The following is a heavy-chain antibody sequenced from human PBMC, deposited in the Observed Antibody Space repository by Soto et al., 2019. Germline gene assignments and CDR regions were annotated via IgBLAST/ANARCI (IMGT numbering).Heavy chain of an antibody. D-gene: IGHD3-10*01. CDR3: ARPGFGESHGGWFDP. CDR1: GYSFTNYW. V-gene: IGHV5-51*01. CDR2: IYPGDSDT. Sequence: PGESLKISCKGSGYSFTNYWIGWVRQMPGKGLEWMGIIYPGDSDTRYSPSFQGQVTISADKSISTAYLQWSSLKASDTAMYYCARPGFGESHGGWFDPWGQGTLVTVSS. J-gene: IGHJ5*02.